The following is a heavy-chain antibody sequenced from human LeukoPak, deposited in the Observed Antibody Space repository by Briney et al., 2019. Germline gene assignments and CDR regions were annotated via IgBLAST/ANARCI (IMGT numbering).Heavy chain of an antibody. J-gene: IGHJ4*02. CDR2: IYYSGST. D-gene: IGHD3-10*01. CDR1: GGSISSSSYY. Sequence: PSETLSLTCTVSGGSISSSSYYWGWIRQPPGKGLEWIGSIYYSGSTYYNPSLKSRVTLSVDTSKNQFSLKLSSVTAADTAVYYCARFPYYYGSRDYWGQGTLVTVSS. CDR3: ARFPYYYGSRDY. V-gene: IGHV4-39*07.